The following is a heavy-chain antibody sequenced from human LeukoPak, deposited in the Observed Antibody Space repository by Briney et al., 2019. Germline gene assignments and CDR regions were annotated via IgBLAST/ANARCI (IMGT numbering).Heavy chain of an antibody. D-gene: IGHD1-26*01. CDR2: ISYDGSNK. V-gene: IGHV3-30-3*01. CDR1: GFTFSSYA. Sequence: PGGSLRLSCAASGFTFSSYAMHWVRQAPGKGLEWVAVISYDGSNKYYADSVKGRFTISRDNSKNTLYLQMNSLRAEDTAVYYCARAAYSGSYHSDYWGREPWSPSPQ. CDR3: ARAAYSGSYHSDY. J-gene: IGHJ4*02.